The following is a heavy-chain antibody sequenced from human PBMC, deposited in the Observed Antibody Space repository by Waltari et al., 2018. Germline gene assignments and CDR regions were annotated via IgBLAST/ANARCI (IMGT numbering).Heavy chain of an antibody. D-gene: IGHD6-13*01. CDR2: ISDDGSHK. CDR1: GFTFSSYA. Sequence: QVQLVESGGGVVQPGRSLRLSCAASGFTFSSYAMHWVRQAPGKGLEWVAVISDDGSHKYYSYSVKGLFTISRDNSKNTLYLQMNSLRAEDTAVYYCARTAAGIYYYYYMDVWGKGTTVTISS. CDR3: ARTAAGIYYYYYMDV. J-gene: IGHJ6*03. V-gene: IGHV3-30-3*01.